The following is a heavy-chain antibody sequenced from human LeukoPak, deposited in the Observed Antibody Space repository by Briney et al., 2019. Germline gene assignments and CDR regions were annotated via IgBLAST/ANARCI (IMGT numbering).Heavy chain of an antibody. Sequence: GGSLRLSCAGSGFTFSTYAMSWVRQAPGKGLEWVSVIYSGGSTYYADSVKGRFTISRDNSKNTLYLQMNSLRAEDTAVYYCARTSSSWSSNYFDYWGQGTLVTVSS. J-gene: IGHJ4*02. CDR2: IYSGGST. V-gene: IGHV3-53*01. CDR1: GFTFSTYA. CDR3: ARTSSSWSSNYFDY. D-gene: IGHD6-13*01.